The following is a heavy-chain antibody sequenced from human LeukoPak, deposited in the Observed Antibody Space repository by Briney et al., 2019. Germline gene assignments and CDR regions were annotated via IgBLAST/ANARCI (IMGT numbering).Heavy chain of an antibody. CDR3: ARGGGKANWGPKGYYYYGMDV. CDR1: GDSFSSNSAA. D-gene: IGHD7-27*01. Sequence: SQTLSLTCAISGDSFSSNSAAWNWIRQSPSRGLEWLGRTYYRSKWYNDYAVSVKSRITINPDTSKNQFSLQLNSVTPEDTAVYYCARGGGKANWGPKGYYYYGMDVWGQGTTVTVSS. J-gene: IGHJ6*02. V-gene: IGHV6-1*01. CDR2: TYYRSKWYN.